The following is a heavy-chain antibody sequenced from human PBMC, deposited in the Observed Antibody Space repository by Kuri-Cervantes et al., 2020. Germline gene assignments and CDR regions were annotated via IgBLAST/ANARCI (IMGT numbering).Heavy chain of an antibody. Sequence: GESLKISCAASGFTFSSYAMHWVRQAPGKGLEWVAVISYDGSNKYYADSVKGRFTISRDNAKNSLYLQMNSLRAEDTAVYYCARDLWDYFDYWGQGTLVTVSS. CDR1: GFTFSSYA. CDR3: ARDLWDYFDY. CDR2: ISYDGSNK. J-gene: IGHJ4*02. D-gene: IGHD7-27*01. V-gene: IGHV3-30*04.